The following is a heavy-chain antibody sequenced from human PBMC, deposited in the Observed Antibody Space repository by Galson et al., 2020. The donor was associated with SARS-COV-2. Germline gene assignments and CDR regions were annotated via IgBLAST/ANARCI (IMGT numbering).Heavy chain of an antibody. J-gene: IGHJ3*02. CDR2: IDPSDSYT. Sequence: GESLKISCKGSGYSFTSYWISWVLQMPGKGLEWMGRIDPSDSYTNYSPSFQGHVTISADKSISTAYLQWSSLKASDTAMYYCASGITMISVLPRGHAFDIWGQGTMVTVSS. CDR1: GYSFTSYW. D-gene: IGHD3-22*01. V-gene: IGHV5-10-1*01. CDR3: ASGITMISVLPRGHAFDI.